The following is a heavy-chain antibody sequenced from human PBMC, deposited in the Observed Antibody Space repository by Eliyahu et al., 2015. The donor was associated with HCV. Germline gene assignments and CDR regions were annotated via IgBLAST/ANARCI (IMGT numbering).Heavy chain of an antibody. D-gene: IGHD1-7*01. V-gene: IGHV3-23*01. Sequence: EVQLLESGGGLVQPGGSLXLSCAASGFTFXSNAMXWVRQXPGKGLDWVSVISDSGGTTYYADSVKGRFTISRDNSKNTLYLQMNSLRAEDTAVYYCAKTNYDLTAWGQGTLVTVSS. J-gene: IGHJ5*02. CDR2: ISDSGGTT. CDR1: GFTFXSNA. CDR3: AKTNYDLTA.